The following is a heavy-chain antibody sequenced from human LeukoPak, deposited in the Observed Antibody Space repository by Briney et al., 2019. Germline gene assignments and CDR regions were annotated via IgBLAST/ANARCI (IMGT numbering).Heavy chain of an antibody. D-gene: IGHD1-20*01. V-gene: IGHV1-24*01. CDR3: ATDLNGTRWVDP. J-gene: IGHJ5*02. CDR1: RYTLTDLS. CDR2: FDPEDSET. Sequence: PGASLKVSCKVSRYTLTDLSMHWVRQAPGKGLEWMGGFDPEDSETIYAQKFQGRLTMTEDTSTDTAYMELSSLRSEDTAVYYCATDLNGTRWVDPWGQGALVTVSS.